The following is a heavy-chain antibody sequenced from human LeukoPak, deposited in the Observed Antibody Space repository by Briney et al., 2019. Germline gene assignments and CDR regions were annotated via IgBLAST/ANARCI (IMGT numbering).Heavy chain of an antibody. CDR2: ISGSGGST. J-gene: IGHJ6*02. V-gene: IGHV3-23*01. CDR3: AKVTLGAAAIEDYYYYGMDV. Sequence: PGGSLRLSCAASRFTFSSYAMSWVRQAPGKGLEWVSAISGSGGSTYYADSVKGRFTISRDNSKNTLFLQMNSLRAEDTAVYYCAKVTLGAAAIEDYYYYGMDVWGQGTTVTVSS. D-gene: IGHD2-2*01. CDR1: RFTFSSYA.